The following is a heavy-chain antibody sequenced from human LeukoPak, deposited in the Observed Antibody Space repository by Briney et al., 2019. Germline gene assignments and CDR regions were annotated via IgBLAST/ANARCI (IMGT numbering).Heavy chain of an antibody. D-gene: IGHD6-19*01. CDR1: GGTFSSYA. CDR2: IIPIFGTA. Sequence: SVKVSCKASGGTFSSYAISWVRQAPGQGLEWMGGIIPIFGTANYAQKLQGRVTMTTDTSTSTAYLELRSLRSDDTAVYYCATRKIDSSGWYAALDYWGQGTLVTVSS. CDR3: ATRKIDSSGWYAALDY. J-gene: IGHJ4*02. V-gene: IGHV1-69*05.